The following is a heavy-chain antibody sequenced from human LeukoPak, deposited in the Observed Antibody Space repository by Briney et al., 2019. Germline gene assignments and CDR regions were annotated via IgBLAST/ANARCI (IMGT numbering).Heavy chain of an antibody. CDR2: ISYDGSNK. Sequence: GRSLRLSCAASGFTFSSYAMHWVRQAPGKGLEWVAVISYDGSNKYYADSVKGRFTISRDNSKNTLYLQMNSLRVEDTALYYCARVNYYYYYGMDVWGQGTTVTVSS. D-gene: IGHD4-23*01. CDR3: ARVNYYYYYGMDV. V-gene: IGHV3-30-3*01. CDR1: GFTFSSYA. J-gene: IGHJ6*02.